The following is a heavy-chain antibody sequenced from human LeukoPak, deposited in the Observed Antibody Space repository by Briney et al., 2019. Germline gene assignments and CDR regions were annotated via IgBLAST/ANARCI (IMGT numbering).Heavy chain of an antibody. V-gene: IGHV3-30*02. Sequence: PGGSLRLSCAASGFTFSSYGMHWVRQAPGQGLEWVAFIRYDGSNKYYADSVKGRFTISRDSSKNTLYLQMNSLRAEDTAVYYCAKDTLIVVVSAFDIWGQGTMVTVSS. J-gene: IGHJ3*02. CDR1: GFTFSSYG. CDR3: AKDTLIVVVSAFDI. D-gene: IGHD3-22*01. CDR2: IRYDGSNK.